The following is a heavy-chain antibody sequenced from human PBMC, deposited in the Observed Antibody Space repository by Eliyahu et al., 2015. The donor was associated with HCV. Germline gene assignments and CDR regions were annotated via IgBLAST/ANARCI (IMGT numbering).Heavy chain of an antibody. D-gene: IGHD6-19*01. Sequence: EVQLVESGGGLVKPGGSLRLSCAASGFTFSXYSMNWVRQAPGKGLEWVSSISSSSSYIYYADSVKGRFTISRDNAKNSLYLQMNSLRAEDTAVYYCARVHWGGWSHVGAFDIWGQGTMVTVSS. CDR2: ISSSSSYI. J-gene: IGHJ3*02. CDR3: ARVHWGGWSHVGAFDI. V-gene: IGHV3-21*01. CDR1: GFTFSXYS.